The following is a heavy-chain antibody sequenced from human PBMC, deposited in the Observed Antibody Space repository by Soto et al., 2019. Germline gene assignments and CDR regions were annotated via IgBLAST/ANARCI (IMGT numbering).Heavy chain of an antibody. CDR1: GGSISSSSYY. D-gene: IGHD5-18*01. CDR3: ARRARYSYDYYYYYGMDV. CDR2: IYYSGST. Sequence: SETLSLTCTVSGGSISSSSYYWGWIRQPPGKGLEWIGSIYYSGSTYYNPSLKSRVTISVDTSKNQFSLKLSSVTAADTAVYYCARRARYSYDYYYYYGMDVWGQGTTVTVSS. J-gene: IGHJ6*02. V-gene: IGHV4-39*01.